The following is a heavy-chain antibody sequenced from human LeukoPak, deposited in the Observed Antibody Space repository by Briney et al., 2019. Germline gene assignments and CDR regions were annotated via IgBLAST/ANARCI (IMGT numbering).Heavy chain of an antibody. CDR3: ARVGDSSGYPRQGVL. J-gene: IGHJ4*02. CDR1: GYSISSGYY. CDR2: IYRSGST. V-gene: IGHV4-38-2*02. Sequence: SETLSLTCTVSGYSISSGYYWGWIRQPPGKGLEWIGSIYRSGSTYYNPSLKSRVTISVDTSKNQFSLKLSSVTAADTAVYYCARVGDSSGYPRQGVLWGQGTLVTVSS. D-gene: IGHD3-22*01.